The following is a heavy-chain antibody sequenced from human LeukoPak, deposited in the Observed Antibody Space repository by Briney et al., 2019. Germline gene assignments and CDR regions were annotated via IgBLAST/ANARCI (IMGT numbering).Heavy chain of an antibody. D-gene: IGHD2-2*01. V-gene: IGHV1-18*01. CDR3: ARAPGYCSSTSCSKYYYYYYMDV. CDR2: ISACNGNT. Sequence: ASVKVSCKASGYTFTSYGISWVRQAPGQGLEWMGWISACNGNTNYAQKLQGRVTMTTDTSTSTAYMELRSLRSDDTAVYYCARAPGYCSSTSCSKYYYYYYMDVWGKGTTVTVSS. J-gene: IGHJ6*03. CDR1: GYTFTSYG.